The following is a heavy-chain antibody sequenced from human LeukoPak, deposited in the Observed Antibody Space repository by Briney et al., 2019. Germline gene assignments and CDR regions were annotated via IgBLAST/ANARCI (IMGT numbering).Heavy chain of an antibody. J-gene: IGHJ4*02. CDR1: GGTFSSYA. CDR2: IIPIFGTA. V-gene: IGHV1-69*13. CDR3: ARDLFTDHRSAPN. Sequence: SVEVSCKASGGTFSSYAISWVRQAPGQGLEWMGGIIPIFGTANYAQKFQGRVTITADESTSTAYMELSSLRSEDTAVYYCARDLFTDHRSAPNWGQGTLVTVSS.